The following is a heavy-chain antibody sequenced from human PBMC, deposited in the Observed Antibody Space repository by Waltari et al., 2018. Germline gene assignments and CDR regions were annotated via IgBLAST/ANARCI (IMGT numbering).Heavy chain of an antibody. V-gene: IGHV4-59*11. CDR3: ARDSNNHYYHSNRGAAGFDY. J-gene: IGHJ4*02. D-gene: IGHD3-22*01. CDR2: IYYSGST. CDR1: GGSISSHY. Sequence: QVQLQESGPGLVKPSETLSLTCTVSGGSISSHYWSWIRQPPGKGLEWIGYIYYSGSTNHNPTLKSRGTISVETSKNQFSLKRSSGTAADTAVYYCARDSNNHYYHSNRGAAGFDYWGQGTLVTVSS.